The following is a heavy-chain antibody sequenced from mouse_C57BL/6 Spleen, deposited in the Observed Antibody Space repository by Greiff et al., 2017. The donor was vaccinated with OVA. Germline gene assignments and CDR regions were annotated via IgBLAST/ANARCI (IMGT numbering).Heavy chain of an antibody. CDR3: ARELGIYYYGSSYFAY. J-gene: IGHJ3*01. D-gene: IGHD1-1*01. CDR2: INPYNGDT. V-gene: IGHV1-20*01. Sequence: EVMLVESGPELVKPGDSVKISCKASGYSFTGYFMNWVMQSHGKSLEWIGRINPYNGDTFYNQKFKGKATLTVDKSSSTAHMELRSLTSEDSAVYYCARELGIYYYGSSYFAYWGQGTLVTVSA. CDR1: GYSFTGYF.